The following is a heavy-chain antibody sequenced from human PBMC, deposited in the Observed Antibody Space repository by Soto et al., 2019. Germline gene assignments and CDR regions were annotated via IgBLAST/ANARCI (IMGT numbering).Heavy chain of an antibody. CDR1: DDFISSYY. CDR2: VSTNGAT. V-gene: IGHV4-4*07. Sequence: SETLSLTCTVSDDFISSYYWNWIRQPAGKGLEWIGRVSTNGATNYNPSLESRVTMSVDTSKNQFSLKLTSVTAADTAVYFCARADYEILTGSYAMDVWGQGSTVIVSS. CDR3: ARADYEILTGSYAMDV. D-gene: IGHD3-9*01. J-gene: IGHJ6*02.